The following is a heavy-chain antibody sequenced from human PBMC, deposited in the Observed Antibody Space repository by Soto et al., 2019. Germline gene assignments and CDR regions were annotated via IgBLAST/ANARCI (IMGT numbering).Heavy chain of an antibody. CDR1: GGSFSGYY. Sequence: SETLSLTCAVYGGSFSGYYWSWIRQPPGKGLEWIGEINHSGSTNYNPSLKSRVTISVDTSKNQFSLKLSSVTAADTAVYYCARGPARKPYYYDSSGSIDYWGQGTLVTVSS. V-gene: IGHV4-34*01. CDR2: INHSGST. J-gene: IGHJ4*02. CDR3: ARGPARKPYYYDSSGSIDY. D-gene: IGHD3-22*01.